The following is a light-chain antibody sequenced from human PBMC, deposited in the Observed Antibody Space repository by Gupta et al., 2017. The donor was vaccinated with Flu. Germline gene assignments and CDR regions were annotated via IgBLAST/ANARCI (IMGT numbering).Light chain of an antibody. CDR1: SSNIGGYNY. J-gene: IGLJ2*01. Sequence: QSALTQPPSASGSPGQSVTISCPGTSSNIGGYNYVSWYQQHPGKAPKLMIFEVTKRPSGVPDRFSGSKSGNTASLTVPRLQAEDEAEYYCSSFGGNNPYLVFGGGTKLTVL. CDR3: SSFGGNNPYLV. CDR2: EVT. V-gene: IGLV2-8*01.